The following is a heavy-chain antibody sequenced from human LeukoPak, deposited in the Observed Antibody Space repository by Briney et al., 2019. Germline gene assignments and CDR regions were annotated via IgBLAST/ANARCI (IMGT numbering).Heavy chain of an antibody. D-gene: IGHD5-12*01. CDR2: IYYSGST. J-gene: IGHJ4*02. CDR1: GGSISSGGYY. Sequence: SETLSLTCTVSGGSISSGGYYWSWIRQHPGKGLEWIGYIYYSGSTYYNPSLKSRVTISVDTSKNQFSLKLSSVTAADTAVYYCAGGYSGEGDFDYWGQGTLVTVSS. CDR3: AGGYSGEGDFDY. V-gene: IGHV4-31*03.